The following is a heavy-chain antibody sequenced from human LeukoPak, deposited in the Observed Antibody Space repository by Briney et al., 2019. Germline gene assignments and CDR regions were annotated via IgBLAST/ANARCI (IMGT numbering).Heavy chain of an antibody. CDR2: IYSSGST. J-gene: IGHJ4*02. CDR1: GGSINNYD. Sequence: SETLSLTCTVSGGSINNYDWSWMRQPAGKGLEWIGRIYSSGSTNYNPSLKSRVTMSVDTPKNQFSLKLSSVTAADTAIYYCARSPRDSNWLDYWGQGTLVTVSS. D-gene: IGHD4-11*01. V-gene: IGHV4-4*07. CDR3: ARSPRDSNWLDY.